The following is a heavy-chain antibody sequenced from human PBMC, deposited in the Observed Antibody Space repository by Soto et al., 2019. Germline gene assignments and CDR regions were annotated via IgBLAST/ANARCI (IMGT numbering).Heavy chain of an antibody. Sequence: PGGSLRLSCAASGFTFSDYYMSWIRQAPGKGLEWVSYVSSSGTTIYYADSVKGRFTISRDNAKNSLYLQMSSLRAEDTAVYYCAGHYGSGKTFWGQGTLVTVSS. V-gene: IGHV3-11*01. CDR3: AGHYGSGKTF. D-gene: IGHD3-10*01. CDR2: VSSSGTTI. J-gene: IGHJ4*02. CDR1: GFTFSDYY.